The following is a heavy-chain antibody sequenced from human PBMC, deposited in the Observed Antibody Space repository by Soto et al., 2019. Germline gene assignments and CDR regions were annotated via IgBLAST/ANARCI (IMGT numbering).Heavy chain of an antibody. CDR1: GYTFTSYA. V-gene: IGHV1-3*01. J-gene: IGHJ6*02. D-gene: IGHD6-19*01. CDR3: ARGRSYSSGWYGGFYYGMDV. CDR2: INAGNGNT. Sequence: ASVKVSCKASGYTFTSYAIHWVRQAPGQRLEWMGWINAGNGNTKYSQKFQGRVTITRDTSASTAYMELSSLRSEDTAVYYCARGRSYSSGWYGGFYYGMDVWGQGTTVTVSS.